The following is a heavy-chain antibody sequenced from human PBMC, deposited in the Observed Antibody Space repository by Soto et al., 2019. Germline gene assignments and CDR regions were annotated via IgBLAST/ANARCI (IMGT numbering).Heavy chain of an antibody. J-gene: IGHJ4*02. Sequence: EVQLLESGGGLVQPGGSLTLSCAASGFTFSDYTMSWVRQAPGKVLECVSVFLSDHNTYYADSVRGRFTISRDNSKNTLYLEMNSLRAEDTAVYYCARRTSGYFGYWGQGTLVTVSS. CDR3: ARRTSGYFGY. CDR2: FLSDHNT. V-gene: IGHV3-23*03. CDR1: GFTFSDYT. D-gene: IGHD6-19*01.